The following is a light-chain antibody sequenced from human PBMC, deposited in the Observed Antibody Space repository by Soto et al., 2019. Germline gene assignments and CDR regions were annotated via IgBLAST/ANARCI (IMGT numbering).Light chain of an antibody. CDR3: QNCEDLPHT. CDR2: DAS. Sequence: DIQMTHSPSSLSASVGGRVTITCQASHDIKIYLDWYQQKPGKAPNLLIYDASNMQTGVPSRIRGNGSWTYFTFTITSLHPEDVATCYCQNCEDLPHTFGGRTKVNIK. J-gene: IGKJ4*02. V-gene: IGKV1-33*01. CDR1: HDIKIY.